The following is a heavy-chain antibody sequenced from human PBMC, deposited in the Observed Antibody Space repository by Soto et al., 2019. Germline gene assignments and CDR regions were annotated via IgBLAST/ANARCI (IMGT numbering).Heavy chain of an antibody. V-gene: IGHV1-46*01. CDR1: GYTFTSYY. CDR3: ARGSYSDY. D-gene: IGHD3-16*01. CDR2: INPSTGIT. Sequence: QVQLVQSGAEVRKPGASVKVSCKASGYTFTSYYMNWVRQAPGQGLEWMGTINPSTGITTYAQKFQGRITLTRDTSTSTIYMEMSRLKSEDTAVYYCARGSYSDYWAQGTLVTVSS. J-gene: IGHJ4*02.